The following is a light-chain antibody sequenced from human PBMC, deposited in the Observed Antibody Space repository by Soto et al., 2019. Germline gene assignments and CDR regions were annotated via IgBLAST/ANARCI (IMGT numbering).Light chain of an antibody. CDR3: SSYAGAHTF. CDR1: SSDVGGYNY. V-gene: IGLV2-8*01. Sequence: QSALTQPPSASGSPGQSVTISCTGTSSDVGGYNYVSWYQQHPGKAPKLMIYEVSKRPSGVPDRFSGSKSGNTASLTVSGLQGEDEADYYCSSYAGAHTFFGGGTKLTVL. CDR2: EVS. J-gene: IGLJ2*01.